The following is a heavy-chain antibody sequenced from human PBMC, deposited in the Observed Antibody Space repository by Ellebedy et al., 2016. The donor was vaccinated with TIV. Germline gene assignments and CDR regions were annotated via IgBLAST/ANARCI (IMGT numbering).Heavy chain of an antibody. CDR2: VHHSGIS. V-gene: IGHV4-59*01. J-gene: IGHJ6*02. Sequence: MPSETLSLTCSVSGGSINNYYWTWIRQPPGQGLEWIGDVHHSGISHIPPSLKSRVTLSLDTSKNQFSLDLSSVTAADTATYYCARDLGRYGMDVWGQGTTVTVSS. CDR1: GGSINNYY. CDR3: ARDLGRYGMDV.